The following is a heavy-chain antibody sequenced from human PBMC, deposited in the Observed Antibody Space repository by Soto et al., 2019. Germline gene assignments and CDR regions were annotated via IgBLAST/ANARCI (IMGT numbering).Heavy chain of an antibody. CDR3: ARADMGGLAFDP. J-gene: IGHJ5*02. CDR1: GGSISSGDYY. V-gene: IGHV4-30-4*01. CDR2: IYYSGST. Sequence: QVQLQESGPGLVKPSPTLSLTCTVSGGSISSGDYYWSWIRQPPGKGMEWIGYIYYSGSTYYNPSLKSRGTIPVDTSKNQFALKLSAVTAADAAVDYGARADMGGLAFDPWGRGTLVAVST. D-gene: IGHD1-26*01.